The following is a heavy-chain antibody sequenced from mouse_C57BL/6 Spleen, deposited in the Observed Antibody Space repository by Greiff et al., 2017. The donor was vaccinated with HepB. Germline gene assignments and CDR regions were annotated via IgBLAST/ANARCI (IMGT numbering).Heavy chain of an antibody. J-gene: IGHJ4*01. V-gene: IGHV1-80*01. Sequence: QVQLQQSGAELVKPGASVKISCKASGYAFSSYWMNWVKQRPGKGLEWIGQIYPGDGDTNYNGKFKGKATLTADKSSSTAYMQLSSLTSEDSAVYFCAREGIYDGYPNAMDYWGQGTSVTVSS. CDR3: AREGIYDGYPNAMDY. CDR2: IYPGDGDT. D-gene: IGHD2-3*01. CDR1: GYAFSSYW.